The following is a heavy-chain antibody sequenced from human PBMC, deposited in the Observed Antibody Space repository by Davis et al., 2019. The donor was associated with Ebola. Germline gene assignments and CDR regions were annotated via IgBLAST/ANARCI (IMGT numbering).Heavy chain of an antibody. CDR2: IVVGNGNT. CDR1: GFTFTRSA. V-gene: IGHV1-58*01. Sequence: SVKVSCKPSGFTFTRSAVQWVRQARGQLLESIGWIVVGNGNTNYAQKFRERVTITRDMSTSTAYMELNSLRTEDTALYYCARGPYYYYSRDIYVDQWGQGTFVTVSS. CDR3: ARGPYYYYSRDIYVDQ. J-gene: IGHJ4*02. D-gene: IGHD3-16*01.